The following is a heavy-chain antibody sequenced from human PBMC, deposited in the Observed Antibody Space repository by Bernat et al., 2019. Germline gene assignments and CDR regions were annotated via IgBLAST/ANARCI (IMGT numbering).Heavy chain of an antibody. CDR1: GFTFSSYG. CDR2: IWYDGSNK. CDR3: ARDGGVIYDFSLGDY. J-gene: IGHJ4*02. Sequence: QVQLVESGGGVVQPGRSLRLSCAASGFTFSSYGMHWVRQAPGKGLEWVAVIWYDGSNKYYADSVKGRFTISRDNSKNTLYLQMNSLRAEDTAVYYCARDGGVIYDFSLGDYWGQGTLVTVSS. D-gene: IGHD3-3*01. V-gene: IGHV3-33*01.